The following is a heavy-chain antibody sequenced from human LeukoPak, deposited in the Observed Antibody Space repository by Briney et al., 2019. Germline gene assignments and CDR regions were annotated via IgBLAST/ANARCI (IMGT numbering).Heavy chain of an antibody. CDR1: GGSISSYY. CDR3: ARDGDFFRGSYIRDDASDI. Sequence: SETLSLTCTVSGGSISSYYWSWIRQPAGKGLEWIGRIYTSGSTNYNPSLKSRVTMSVATSKNQFSLKLSSVTAADTAVYYCARDGDFFRGSYIRDDASDIWGQGTMVTVPS. J-gene: IGHJ3*02. CDR2: IYTSGST. D-gene: IGHD1-26*01. V-gene: IGHV4-4*07.